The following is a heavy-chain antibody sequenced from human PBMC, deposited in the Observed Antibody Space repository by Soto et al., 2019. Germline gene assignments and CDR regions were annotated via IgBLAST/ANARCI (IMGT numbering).Heavy chain of an antibody. CDR1: GFTFSSYS. CDR3: ARVPDYYDSSGYAF. D-gene: IGHD3-22*01. J-gene: IGHJ4*02. Sequence: GGSLRLSCAASGFTFSSYSMNWVRQAPGKGLEWVSSISSSSSYIYYADSVKGRFTISRDNAKNSLYLQMNSLRAEDTAVYYCARVPDYYDSSGYAFWGQGTLVTVSS. V-gene: IGHV3-21*01. CDR2: ISSSSSYI.